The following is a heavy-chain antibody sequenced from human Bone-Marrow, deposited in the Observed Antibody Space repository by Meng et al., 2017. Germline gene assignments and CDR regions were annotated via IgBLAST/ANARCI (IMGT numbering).Heavy chain of an antibody. V-gene: IGHV3-11*01. J-gene: IGHJ4*02. D-gene: IGHD2-21*01. CDR1: GFTFSDYY. CDR3: ARVWTLNIFDY. Sequence: GESLKISCAASGFTFSDYYMSWIRQAPGKELEWVSYISSSGSTIYYADSVKGRFTISRDNAKNSLYLQMNSLRAEDTAVYYCARVWTLNIFDYWGQGTLVTVSS. CDR2: ISSSGSTI.